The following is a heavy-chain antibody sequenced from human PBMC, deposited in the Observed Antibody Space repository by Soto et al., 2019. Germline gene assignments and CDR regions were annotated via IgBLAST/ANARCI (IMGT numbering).Heavy chain of an antibody. D-gene: IGHD2-2*01. CDR3: ARLRYCSSTSCYQTPYFDY. J-gene: IGHJ4*02. Sequence: WASVKVSCKASGGTFSSYAISWVRQAPGQGLEWMGGIIPIFGTANYAQKFQGRVTITADESTSTAYMELSSLRSEDTAVYYCARLRYCSSTSCYQTPYFDYWGQGTLVTVSS. V-gene: IGHV1-69*13. CDR2: IIPIFGTA. CDR1: GGTFSSYA.